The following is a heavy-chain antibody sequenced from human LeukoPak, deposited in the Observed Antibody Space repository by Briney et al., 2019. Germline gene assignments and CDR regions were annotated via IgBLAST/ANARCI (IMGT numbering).Heavy chain of an antibody. V-gene: IGHV3-49*04. CDR3: TRDPPSFV. CDR2: IRNKRDGGTP. CDR1: GFTFSDYT. J-gene: IGHJ6*04. Sequence: PGRSLRLSCTASGFTFSDYTMTWVRQAPGKGLEWVGFIRNKRDGGTPEYAASVKGRCTISRDDSKSIAYLQMNSLKTEDTAVYYCTRDPPSFVWGKGTTVTVSS.